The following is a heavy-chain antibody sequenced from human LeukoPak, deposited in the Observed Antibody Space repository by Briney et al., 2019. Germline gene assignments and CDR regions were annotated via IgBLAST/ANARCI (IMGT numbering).Heavy chain of an antibody. CDR3: AKAFSGYYYDY. V-gene: IGHV3-23*01. CDR1: GFTFSNYA. J-gene: IGHJ4*02. Sequence: GGSLRLSYAASGFTFSNYAMTWVRQAPGEGLEWVSAISGTGDNTYLADSVKGRFTISRDNSMNRLYLQMNSLRAEDTAVYYCAKAFSGYYYDYWGQGTLVTVSS. CDR2: ISGTGDNT. D-gene: IGHD3-22*01.